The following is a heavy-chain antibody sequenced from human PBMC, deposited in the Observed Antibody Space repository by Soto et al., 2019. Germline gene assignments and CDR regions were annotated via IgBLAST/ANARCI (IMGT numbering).Heavy chain of an antibody. CDR2: IYYIGST. V-gene: IGHV4-31*03. Sequence: SETLSLTCTVSGGSISSGGYYWNWIRQHPGKGLEWIGYIYYIGSTYYNPSLKSRVTISLDTPKNQFSLKLSSVTAADTAVYYCARSVFTWGQGTLVTVS. CDR1: GGSISSGGYY. J-gene: IGHJ5*02. CDR3: ARSVFT.